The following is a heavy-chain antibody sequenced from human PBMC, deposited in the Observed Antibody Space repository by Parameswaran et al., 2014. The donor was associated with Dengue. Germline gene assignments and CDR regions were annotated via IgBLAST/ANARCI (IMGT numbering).Heavy chain of an antibody. CDR2: IYYSGST. D-gene: IGHD2-2*01. Sequence: PGKGLEWIGYIYYSGSTNYNPSLKSRVTISVDTSKNQFSLKLSSVTAADTAVYYCAREGRDIVVVPAAHNPTGYYYGMDVWGQGTTVTVSS. V-gene: IGHV4-59*13. CDR3: AREGRDIVVVPAAHNPTGYYYGMDV. J-gene: IGHJ6*02.